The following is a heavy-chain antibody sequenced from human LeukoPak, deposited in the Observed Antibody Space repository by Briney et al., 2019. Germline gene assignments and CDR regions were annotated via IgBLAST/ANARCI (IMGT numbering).Heavy chain of an antibody. Sequence: GGSLRLSCVASGFAFNSYNMNWVRQTPEKGLEWISYISTPSTTIYYADSVKGRFTISRDNSKNTLYLQMNSLRAEDTAVYYCARRSGIAVAGAFDYWGQGTLVTVSS. D-gene: IGHD6-19*01. V-gene: IGHV3-48*01. CDR1: GFAFNSYN. J-gene: IGHJ4*02. CDR2: ISTPSTTI. CDR3: ARRSGIAVAGAFDY.